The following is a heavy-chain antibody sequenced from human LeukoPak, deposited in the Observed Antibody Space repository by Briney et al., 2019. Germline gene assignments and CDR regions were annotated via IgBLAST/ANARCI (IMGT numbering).Heavy chain of an antibody. V-gene: IGHV4-61*02. Sequence: PSQTLSLTCTVSGNSISSGDNYWSWIRQPAGKGLEWIGRIYTSGSTNYNPSLKSRVTISVDTSKNQFSLKLSSVTAADTAVYYCARPQLHDYYYYYMDVWGKGTTVTVSS. CDR1: GNSISSGDNY. J-gene: IGHJ6*03. CDR3: ARPQLHDYYYYYMDV. CDR2: IYTSGST. D-gene: IGHD5-18*01.